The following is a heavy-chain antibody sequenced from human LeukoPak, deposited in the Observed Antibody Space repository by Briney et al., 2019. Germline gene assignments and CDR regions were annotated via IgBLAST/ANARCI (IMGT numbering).Heavy chain of an antibody. D-gene: IGHD5-24*01. CDR1: GGTFSSYA. V-gene: IGHV1-69*13. CDR3: ASPWLQSPKPFDYYYYYMDV. J-gene: IGHJ6*03. Sequence: SVKVSCKASGGTFSSYAISWVRQAPGQGLEWMGGIIPILGTANYAQKFQGRVAITADESTSTAHMELSSLRSEDTAVYYRASPWLQSPKPFDYYYYYMDVSGKGTPVTPSS. CDR2: IIPILGTA.